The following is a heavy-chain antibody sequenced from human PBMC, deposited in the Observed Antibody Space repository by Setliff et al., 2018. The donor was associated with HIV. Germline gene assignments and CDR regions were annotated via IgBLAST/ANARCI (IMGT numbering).Heavy chain of an antibody. CDR1: GYSISSGYY. Sequence: SAPLSLTCTVTGYSISSGYYWAWIRQPPGKGLEWIGYIYHAGNTYYNPSLKSRVTISVDTTKNHVSLRLNSLTAADTAVYYCARGTTLNVVPDAFDIWGQGTMVTVSS. CDR3: ARGTTLNVVPDAFDI. V-gene: IGHV4-38-2*02. D-gene: IGHD4-17*01. J-gene: IGHJ3*02. CDR2: IYHAGNT.